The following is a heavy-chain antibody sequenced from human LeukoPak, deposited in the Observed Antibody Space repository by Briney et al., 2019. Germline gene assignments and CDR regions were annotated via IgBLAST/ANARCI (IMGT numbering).Heavy chain of an antibody. Sequence: PGGSLRLSCAASGFSFSDYGMHWVRQAPGKGLEWVAFIRYDGSDKYYADSVKGRSTISRDNSKNTLYLQMNSLRAEDTAVYYCAKDGIEWELLLDLVYFDYWGQGTLVTVSS. J-gene: IGHJ4*02. D-gene: IGHD1-26*01. CDR3: AKDGIEWELLLDLVYFDY. V-gene: IGHV3-30*02. CDR1: GFSFSDYG. CDR2: IRYDGSDK.